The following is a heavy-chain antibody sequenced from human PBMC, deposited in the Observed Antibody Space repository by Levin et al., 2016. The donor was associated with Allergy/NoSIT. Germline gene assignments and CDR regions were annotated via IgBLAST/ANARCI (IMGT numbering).Heavy chain of an antibody. Sequence: WIRQPPGKGLEWIGRIYTSGSTNYNPSLKSRVTMSVDTSKNQFSLKLSSVTAADTAVYYCARDLYYDFWSGSYGYWGQGTLVTVSS. CDR3: ARDLYYDFWSGSYGY. J-gene: IGHJ4*02. CDR2: IYTSGST. V-gene: IGHV4-4*07. D-gene: IGHD3-3*01.